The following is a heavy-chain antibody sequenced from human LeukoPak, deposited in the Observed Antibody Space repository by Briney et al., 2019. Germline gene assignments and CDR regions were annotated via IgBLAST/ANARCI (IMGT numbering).Heavy chain of an antibody. Sequence: PGGSLRLSCAASGFTFRSYEMNWVRHAPGKGLEWVSSISSSSSYIYYADSVKGRFTISRDNAKNSLYLQMNSLRAEDTAVYYCARVRDSSGYPAASSYWGQGTLVTVSS. CDR3: ARVRDSSGYPAASSY. CDR1: GFTFRSYE. CDR2: ISSSSSYI. D-gene: IGHD3-22*01. V-gene: IGHV3-21*01. J-gene: IGHJ4*02.